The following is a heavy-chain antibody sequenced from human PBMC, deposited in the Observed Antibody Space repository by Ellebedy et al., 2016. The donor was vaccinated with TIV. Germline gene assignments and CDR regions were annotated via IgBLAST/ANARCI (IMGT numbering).Heavy chain of an antibody. Sequence: DSVNGRFTISRDNAKNSLYLQMNSLRAEDTAVYYCSSWKYWGQGALVTVSS. V-gene: IGHV3-21*06. D-gene: IGHD1-1*01. J-gene: IGHJ4*02. CDR3: SSWKY.